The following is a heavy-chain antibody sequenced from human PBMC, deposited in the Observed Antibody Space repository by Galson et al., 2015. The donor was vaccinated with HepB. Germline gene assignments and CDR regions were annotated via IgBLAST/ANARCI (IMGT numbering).Heavy chain of an antibody. J-gene: IGHJ5*02. CDR2: ISYDGSNR. Sequence: SLRLSCAASGFTFSSYGMHWVRQAPGKGLEWVAAISYDGSNRFYADSVKGRFTISRDNSKNTLYLQMNSLRSEDTAVYYCAKDVVVVPAASRWFDPWGQGTLVTVSS. CDR1: GFTFSSYG. CDR3: AKDVVVVPAASRWFDP. D-gene: IGHD2-2*01. V-gene: IGHV3-30*18.